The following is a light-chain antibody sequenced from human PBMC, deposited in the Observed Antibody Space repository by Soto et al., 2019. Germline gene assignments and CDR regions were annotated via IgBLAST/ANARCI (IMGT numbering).Light chain of an antibody. Sequence: QSALTQPASVSGSPGQSITISCTGTSSDVGGYNYVSWYQQHPGKAPKLMIYEVSNRPSGVSNRFSGSKSGNTASLTISGLHAEDEADYYCSSYTSSFSGVFGTGTKLTVL. CDR1: SSDVGGYNY. V-gene: IGLV2-14*01. CDR3: SSYTSSFSGV. J-gene: IGLJ1*01. CDR2: EVS.